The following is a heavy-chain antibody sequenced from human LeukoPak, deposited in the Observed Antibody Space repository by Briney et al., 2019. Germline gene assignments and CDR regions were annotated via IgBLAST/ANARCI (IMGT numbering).Heavy chain of an antibody. V-gene: IGHV3-23*01. Sequence: PGGTLRLSCAASGFTFSSHGMNWVRQAPGKGLEWVSGISPSGGITYYTDSVKGRFTISRDNSKNTVSLQMNSLRAEDTAVYYCARLTGTRYFDYWGQGTLVTVSS. CDR2: ISPSGGIT. CDR1: GFTFSSHG. D-gene: IGHD1-20*01. CDR3: ARLTGTRYFDY. J-gene: IGHJ4*02.